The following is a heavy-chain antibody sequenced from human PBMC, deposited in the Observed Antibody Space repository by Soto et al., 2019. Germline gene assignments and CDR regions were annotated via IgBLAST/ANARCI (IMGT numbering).Heavy chain of an antibody. CDR1: GGTLSSYT. V-gene: IGHV1-69*12. CDR2: IIPIFGTA. CDR3: ARGNHRWLQLWYFDL. J-gene: IGHJ2*01. D-gene: IGHD5-12*01. Sequence: QVQLVQSGAEVKKPGSSVTVSCKASGGTLSSYTISWVRQAHGQGLEWMGGIIPIFGTANYAQKFQGRVTITADESTSTAYMELSSLRSEDTAVYYCARGNHRWLQLWYFDLWGRGTLVTVSS.